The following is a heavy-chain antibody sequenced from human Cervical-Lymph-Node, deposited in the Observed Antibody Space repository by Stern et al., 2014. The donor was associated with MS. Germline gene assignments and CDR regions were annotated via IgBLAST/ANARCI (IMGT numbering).Heavy chain of an antibody. CDR2: IVPRFGKP. D-gene: IGHD4-17*01. J-gene: IGHJ6*02. CDR1: GGTFSNYA. Sequence: DQLVESGAEVKKPGSSVKVSCKASGGTFSNYATSWVRQAPGQGLEWMGGIVPRFGKPNYAQKFQGRVSITADESTSTAYMDLSSLRSEDTAVYYCASPLTATSVPFGYYGMDVWGQGTTVTVS. V-gene: IGHV1-69*01. CDR3: ASPLTATSVPFGYYGMDV.